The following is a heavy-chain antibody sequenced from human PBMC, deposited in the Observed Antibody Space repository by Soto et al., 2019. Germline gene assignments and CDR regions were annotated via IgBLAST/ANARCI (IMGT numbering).Heavy chain of an antibody. CDR1: GGSVSSGSYY. V-gene: IGHV4-61*01. CDR2: IYYSGST. D-gene: IGHD5-18*01. J-gene: IGHJ6*02. CDR3: ARYVTAMAHSNYYYGMDV. Sequence: SETLSLTCAVSGGSVSSGSYYWSWIRQPPGKGLEWIGYIYYSGSTNYNPSLKSRVTISVDTSKNQFSLKLSSVTAADTAVYYCARYVTAMAHSNYYYGMDVWGQGTTVTVSS.